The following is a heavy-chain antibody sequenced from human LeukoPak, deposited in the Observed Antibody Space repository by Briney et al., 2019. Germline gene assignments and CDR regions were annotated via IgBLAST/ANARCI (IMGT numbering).Heavy chain of an antibody. J-gene: IGHJ4*02. CDR2: ISWNSGSI. D-gene: IGHD3-10*01. CDR1: GFTFDDYA. V-gene: IGHV3-9*01. CDR3: AKDKGSYYGSGSYYIG. Sequence: GGSLRLSRAASGFTFDDYAMHWVRQAPGKGLEWVSGISWNSGSIGSADSVKGRFTISRDNAKNSLYLQMNSLRAEDTALYYCAKDKGSYYGSGSYYIGWGQGTLVTVSS.